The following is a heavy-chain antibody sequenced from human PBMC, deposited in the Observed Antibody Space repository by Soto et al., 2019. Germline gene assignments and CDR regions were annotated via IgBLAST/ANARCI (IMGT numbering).Heavy chain of an antibody. D-gene: IGHD3-16*01. J-gene: IGHJ4*02. Sequence: PSETLSLTCTVSGVSISSGGYYWSWIRQHPGKGLEWIGYIYYSGSTYYNPSLKSRVTISVDTSKNQFSLKLSSVTAADTAVYYCARVWGTTPGVIDYWGQGTLVTVSS. V-gene: IGHV4-31*03. CDR3: ARVWGTTPGVIDY. CDR1: GVSISSGGYY. CDR2: IYYSGST.